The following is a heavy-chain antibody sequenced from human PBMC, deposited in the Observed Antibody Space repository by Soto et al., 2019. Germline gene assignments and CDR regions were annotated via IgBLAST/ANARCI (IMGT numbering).Heavy chain of an antibody. V-gene: IGHV2-5*02. CDR1: GFSLSTSGVG. CDR3: AHRRSGWYFAY. J-gene: IGHJ4*02. Sequence: QITLKESGPTLVKPTQTLTLTCTFSGFSLSTSGVGVGWIRQPPGKALEWLAIIYWDDDKRYSPSLKSRLTITKDTSKNQAVLTMTNMDPVDTATYYCAHRRSGWYFAYWGQGTLVTVSS. CDR2: IYWDDDK. D-gene: IGHD6-19*01.